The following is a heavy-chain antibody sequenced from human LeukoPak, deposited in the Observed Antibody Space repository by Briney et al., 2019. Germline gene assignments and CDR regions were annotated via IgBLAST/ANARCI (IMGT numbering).Heavy chain of an antibody. D-gene: IGHD6-13*01. CDR1: GFTFDDYG. J-gene: IGHJ4*02. CDR2: INWNGGST. CDR3: ARARSSSHPPDY. V-gene: IGHV3-20*04. Sequence: GGSLRLSCAASGFTFDDYGMSWVRQAPGKGLEWVSGINWNGGSTGYADSVKGRFTISRDSAKNSLYLQMNSLRAEDTALYYCARARSSSHPPDYWGQGTLVTVSS.